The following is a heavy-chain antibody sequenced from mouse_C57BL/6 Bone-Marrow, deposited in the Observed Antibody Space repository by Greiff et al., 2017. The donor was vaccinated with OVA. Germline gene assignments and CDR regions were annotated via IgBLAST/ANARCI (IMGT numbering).Heavy chain of an antibody. V-gene: IGHV5-4*01. CDR3: ARDRSRDWFAY. CDR1: GFTFSSYA. Sequence: EVQLQESGGGLVKPGGSLKLSCAASGFTFSSYAMSWVRQTPEKRLEWVATISDGGSYTYYPDNVKGRFTISRDNAKNNLYLQMSHLKSEDTAMYYCARDRSRDWFAYWGQGTLVTVSA. J-gene: IGHJ3*01. CDR2: ISDGGSYT.